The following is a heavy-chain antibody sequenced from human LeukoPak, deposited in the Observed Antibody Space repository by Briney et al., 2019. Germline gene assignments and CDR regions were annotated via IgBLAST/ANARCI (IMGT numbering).Heavy chain of an antibody. J-gene: IGHJ4*02. CDR1: GYTFTGYY. CDR2: INPNSGGT. Sequence: ASVKVSCXASGYTFTGYYMHWVRQAPGQGLEWMGRINPNSGGTNYAQKFQGRVTMTRDTSISTAYMELSRLRSDDTAVYYCASGGWVTIFGVVTPFDYWGQGTLVTVSS. D-gene: IGHD3-3*01. CDR3: ASGGWVTIFGVVTPFDY. V-gene: IGHV1-2*06.